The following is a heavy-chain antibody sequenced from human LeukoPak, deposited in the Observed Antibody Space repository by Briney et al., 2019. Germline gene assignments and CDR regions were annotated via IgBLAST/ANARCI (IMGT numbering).Heavy chain of an antibody. CDR2: FHDSEST. J-gene: IGHJ4*02. Sequence: SETLSLTCTVSGGSISNNYWSWIRQPPGKGLEWIGYFHDSESTNYNPSLKSRVTISVDTSKNQFSLKLSSATAADTAVYYCARGDPSGRPGIAFDYWGQGTLVTVSS. CDR1: GGSISNNY. V-gene: IGHV4-59*01. CDR3: ARGDPSGRPGIAFDY. D-gene: IGHD1-26*01.